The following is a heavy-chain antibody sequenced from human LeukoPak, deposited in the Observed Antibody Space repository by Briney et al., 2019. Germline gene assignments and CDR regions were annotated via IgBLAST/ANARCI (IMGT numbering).Heavy chain of an antibody. J-gene: IGHJ4*02. CDR2: INHSGST. V-gene: IGHV4-34*08. CDR1: GFTFSSYS. CDR3: ATTTIRLGY. D-gene: IGHD1-26*01. Sequence: GSPRLSCAASGFTFSSYSMNWVRQSPRQGLEWIGEINHSGSTNYNPSLKSRVTISVDTSKNQFSLKLSSVTAADTAMYYCATTTIRLGYWGQGTLVTVSS.